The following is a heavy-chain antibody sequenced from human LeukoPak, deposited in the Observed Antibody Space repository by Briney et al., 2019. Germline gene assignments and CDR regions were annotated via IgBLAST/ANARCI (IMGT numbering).Heavy chain of an antibody. D-gene: IGHD3-22*01. CDR1: GFTFSSYA. V-gene: IGHV3-23*01. CDR3: AKHYYDSSGYYGDSYFDY. Sequence: PGGSLRLSCAASGFTFSSYAMSWVRQAPGKGLEWVSAISGSGGSTYYADSVKGRFTISRDNSKNTLYLQMNSLRAVDTAVYYCAKHYYDSSGYYGDSYFDYWGQGTLVTVSS. CDR2: ISGSGGST. J-gene: IGHJ4*02.